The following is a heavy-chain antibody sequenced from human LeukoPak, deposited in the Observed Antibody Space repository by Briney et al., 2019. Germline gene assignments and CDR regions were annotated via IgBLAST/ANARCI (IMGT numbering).Heavy chain of an antibody. CDR1: GFSFSTYW. V-gene: IGHV3-7*01. Sequence: GGSLRLSSAASGFSFSTYWMSWVRQAPGKGLEWVATIKLDGSEEYYGDSVKGRFTISRDNAKNSLYLEMNSLRAEDTAVYYCARDRSDILSGYNDAFDLWGQGTMVTVSS. D-gene: IGHD3-9*01. J-gene: IGHJ3*01. CDR2: IKLDGSEE. CDR3: ARDRSDILSGYNDAFDL.